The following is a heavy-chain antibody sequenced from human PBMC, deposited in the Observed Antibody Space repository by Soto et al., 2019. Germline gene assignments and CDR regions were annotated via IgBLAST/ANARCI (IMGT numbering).Heavy chain of an antibody. J-gene: IGHJ3*02. Sequence: PGESLKISCKGSGYIFTDHCIVWVRQMGGKGLEWVGIICPGYSNIIYSPSVQGQVTISADMSISTAYLQWSSLKASDTAMYYCARPSEDIVESGGVGFDIWGQGTMVTVSS. CDR2: ICPGYSNI. CDR3: ARPSEDIVESGGVGFDI. CDR1: GYIFTDHC. V-gene: IGHV5-51*01. D-gene: IGHD2-15*01.